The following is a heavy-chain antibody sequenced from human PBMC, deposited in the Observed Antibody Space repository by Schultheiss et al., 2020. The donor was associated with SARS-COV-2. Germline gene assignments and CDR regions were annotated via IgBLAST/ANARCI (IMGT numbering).Heavy chain of an antibody. CDR1: GGSISSGGYS. CDR3: ARAGSSIEPGWFDP. V-gene: IGHV4-30-2*01. D-gene: IGHD6-13*01. J-gene: IGHJ5*02. CDR2: IYHSGST. Sequence: SETLSLTCAVSGGSISSGGYSWSWIRQPPGKGLEWIGYIYHSGSTYYNPSLKSRVTISVDTSKNQFSLKLSSVTAADTAVYYCARAGSSIEPGWFDPWGQGTLVTVSS.